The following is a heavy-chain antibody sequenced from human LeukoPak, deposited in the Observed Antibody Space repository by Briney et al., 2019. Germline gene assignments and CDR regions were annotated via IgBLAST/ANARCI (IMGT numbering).Heavy chain of an antibody. CDR3: AREAGYSCGPFDY. Sequence: SQTLSLTCTVSGGSISSGSYYWSWIRQPAGKGLEWIGRIYTSGSTNYNPSLKSRVTISVDTSKNQFSLKLSSVTAADTAVYYCAREAGYSCGPFDYWGQGTLVTVSS. V-gene: IGHV4-61*02. J-gene: IGHJ4*02. CDR1: GGSISSGSYY. D-gene: IGHD5-18*01. CDR2: IYTSGST.